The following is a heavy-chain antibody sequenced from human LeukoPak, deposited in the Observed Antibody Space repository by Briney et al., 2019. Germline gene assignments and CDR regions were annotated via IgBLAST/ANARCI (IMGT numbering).Heavy chain of an antibody. Sequence: GGSLRLSCAASGFTFSDHYMDWVRQAPGKGLEWVGRTRNRASSYTTEHAASVKGRFTISRDDSKNSVFLQMNSLKTEDTAVYYCAVTYINYDYWGQGALVTVSS. J-gene: IGHJ4*02. CDR3: AVTYINYDY. CDR2: TRNRASSYTT. D-gene: IGHD4-11*01. CDR1: GFTFSDHY. V-gene: IGHV3-72*01.